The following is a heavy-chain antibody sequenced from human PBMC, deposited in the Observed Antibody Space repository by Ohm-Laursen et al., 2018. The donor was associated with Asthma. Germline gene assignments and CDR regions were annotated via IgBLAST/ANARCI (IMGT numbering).Heavy chain of an antibody. CDR2: MNPNSGNT. V-gene: IGHV1-8*01. J-gene: IGHJ4*02. D-gene: IGHD2-8*02. CDR3: ARGGHCTGGVCSDY. Sequence: SVKVSCKASGYTFTSYDINWVRQATGQGLEWMGWMNPNSGNTDYERKFQGRVTMTRNTSISTAYLELSSLRSEDTAVYYCARGGHCTGGVCSDYWGQGTLVTVSS. CDR1: GYTFTSYD.